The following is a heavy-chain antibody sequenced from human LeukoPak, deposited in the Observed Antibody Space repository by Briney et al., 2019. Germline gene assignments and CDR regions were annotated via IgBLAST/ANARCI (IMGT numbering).Heavy chain of an antibody. V-gene: IGHV3-74*01. Sequence: GGSLRLSCAASGFTFSSYWMHWVRQAPGKGLVWVSRINSDGSSTSYAVSVKGRFPISRDNAKNTLYLQMNSLRAEDTAVYYCAREATRYYDSSGDVDYWGQGTLVTVSS. D-gene: IGHD3-22*01. CDR1: GFTFSSYW. J-gene: IGHJ4*02. CDR3: AREATRYYDSSGDVDY. CDR2: INSDGSST.